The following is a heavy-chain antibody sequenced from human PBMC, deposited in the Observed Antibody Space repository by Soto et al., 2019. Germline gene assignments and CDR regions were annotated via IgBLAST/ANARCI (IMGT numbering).Heavy chain of an antibody. V-gene: IGHV3-11*01. D-gene: IGHD6-13*01. CDR3: ARDSYLGIAAAPY. CDR1: GFTFSDYY. CDR2: ISSSGSTI. Sequence: PGGSLRLSCAASGFTFSDYYMSWILQAPGKGLEWVSYISSSGSTIYYADSVKGRFTISRDNAKNSLYLQMNSLRAEDTAVYYCARDSYLGIAAAPYWGQGTLVTVSS. J-gene: IGHJ4*02.